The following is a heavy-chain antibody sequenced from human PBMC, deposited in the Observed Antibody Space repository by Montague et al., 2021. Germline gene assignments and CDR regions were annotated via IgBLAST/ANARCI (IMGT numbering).Heavy chain of an antibody. CDR1: GFTFNGYI. CDR3: AREETSGRDSYDGIDV. CDR2: ITGSRNI. V-gene: IGHV3-69-1*02. Sequence: SLRLSCAASGFTFNGYIIHWVRQAPGKGLEWVSSITGSRNITFAASLGSRFTISSDNAASSLYLQINSRRTEDTADYYCAREETSGRDSYDGIDVWGQGTTVIVSS. D-gene: IGHD2-21*02. J-gene: IGHJ6*02.